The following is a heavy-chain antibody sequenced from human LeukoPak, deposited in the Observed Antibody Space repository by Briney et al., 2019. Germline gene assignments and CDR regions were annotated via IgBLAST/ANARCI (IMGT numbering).Heavy chain of an antibody. CDR3: AMGIAAAGTNY. CDR1: GFTVSSNY. V-gene: IGHV3-53*01. CDR2: IYSGGST. Sequence: GGSLRLSCAASGFTVSSNYMSWVRQAPGKGLEWVSVIYSGGSTYYADSVKGRFTISRDNAKNSLYLQMNSLRAEDTAVYYCAMGIAAAGTNYWGQGTLVTVSS. J-gene: IGHJ4*02. D-gene: IGHD6-13*01.